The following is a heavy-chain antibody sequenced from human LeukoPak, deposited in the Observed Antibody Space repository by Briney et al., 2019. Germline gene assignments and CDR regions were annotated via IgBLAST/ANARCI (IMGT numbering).Heavy chain of an antibody. V-gene: IGHV3-33*08. D-gene: IGHD6-19*01. CDR2: IWYDGSNK. Sequence: GGSLRLSCAASGFTFTDYWMHWVRQAPGKGLEWVAVIWYDGSNKYYADSVKGRFTISRDNSKNTLYLQMNSLRAEDTAVYYCARVPGYSSGWYGTFDYWGQGTLVTVSS. CDR3: ARVPGYSSGWYGTFDY. CDR1: GFTFTDYW. J-gene: IGHJ4*02.